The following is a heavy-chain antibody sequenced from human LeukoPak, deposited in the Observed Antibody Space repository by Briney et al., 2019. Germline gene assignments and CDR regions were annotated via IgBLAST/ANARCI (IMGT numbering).Heavy chain of an antibody. CDR1: GGTFSSYA. CDR2: IIPIFGTA. J-gene: IGHJ4*02. D-gene: IGHD3-3*02. V-gene: IGHV1-69*05. CDR3: ARDHFWSGFGDY. Sequence: SVKVSCKASGGTFSSYAISWVRQAPGQGLEWMGGIIPIFGTANYAQKFQGRVTMTRDTSTSTVYMELSSLRSEDTAVYYCARDHFWSGFGDYWGQGTLVTVSS.